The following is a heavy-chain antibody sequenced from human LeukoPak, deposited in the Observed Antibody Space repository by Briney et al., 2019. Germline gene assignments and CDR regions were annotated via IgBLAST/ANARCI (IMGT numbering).Heavy chain of an antibody. V-gene: IGHV4-59*08. CDR2: IYYSGST. D-gene: IGHD2-15*01. Sequence: SETLSLTCPVSGGSISSYYWSWIRQPPGKGLGWIGYIYYSGSTNYNPSLKSRVTISVDTSKNQFSLKLSSVTAADTAIYYCARHGHCSGGSCYFDYWGQGTLVTVSS. CDR3: ARHGHCSGGSCYFDY. J-gene: IGHJ4*02. CDR1: GGSISSYY.